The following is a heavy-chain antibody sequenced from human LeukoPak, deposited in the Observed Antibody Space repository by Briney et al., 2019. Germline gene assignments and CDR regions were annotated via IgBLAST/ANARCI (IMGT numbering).Heavy chain of an antibody. D-gene: IGHD5-18*01. CDR2: INHSGST. Sequence: SETLPLTCAVYGGSFSGCYWSWIRQPPGKGLEWIGEINHSGSTNYNPSLKSRVTISVDTSKNQFSLKLSSVTAADTAVYYCARDTDTYSYGLGYWGQGTLVTVSS. J-gene: IGHJ4*02. CDR1: GGSFSGCY. V-gene: IGHV4-34*01. CDR3: ARDTDTYSYGLGY.